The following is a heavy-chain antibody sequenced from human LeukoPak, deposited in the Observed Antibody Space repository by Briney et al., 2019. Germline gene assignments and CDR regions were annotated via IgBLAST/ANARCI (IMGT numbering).Heavy chain of an antibody. J-gene: IGHJ6*02. CDR1: GGSISGSSNY. CDR2: IFYTGST. CDR3: ARGSLTRITIFGVVAPRYYYYGMDV. Sequence: PSETLSLTCTVSGGSISGSSNYWGWIRQPPGKGLEWIGSIFYTGSTYYNPSLKSRVTISVDTSKNQFSLKLSSVTAADTAVYYCARGSLTRITIFGVVAPRYYYYGMDVWGQGTTVTVSS. D-gene: IGHD3-3*01. V-gene: IGHV4-39*07.